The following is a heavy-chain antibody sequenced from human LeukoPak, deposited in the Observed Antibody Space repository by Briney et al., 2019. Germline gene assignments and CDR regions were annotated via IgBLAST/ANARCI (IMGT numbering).Heavy chain of an antibody. V-gene: IGHV1-69*04. CDR3: AREKRGYSYGYLDY. Sequence: ASVKVSCKASGGTFSSYTISWVRQAPGQGLEWMGRIIPILGIANYAQKFQGRVTMTTDTSTSTAYMELRSLRSDDTAVYYCAREKRGYSYGYLDYWGQGTLVTVSS. D-gene: IGHD5-18*01. CDR1: GGTFSSYT. CDR2: IIPILGIA. J-gene: IGHJ4*02.